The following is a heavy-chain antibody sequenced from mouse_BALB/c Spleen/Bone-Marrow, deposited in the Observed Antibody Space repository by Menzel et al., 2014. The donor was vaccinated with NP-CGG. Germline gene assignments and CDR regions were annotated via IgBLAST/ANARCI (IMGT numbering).Heavy chain of an antibody. V-gene: IGHV1-7*01. D-gene: IGHD2-13*01. Sequence: QVQLQQPGAELAKPGASVKMSCKASGYTFXSYWMHWVKQRPGQGLEWIGYINPSTGYTEYNQKFKDKATLTADNSYSTAYMQRSSLTSEDAAVYYCARRPVRYFDYWGQGTTLTVSS. CDR1: GYTFXSYW. CDR2: INPSTGYT. CDR3: ARRPVRYFDY. J-gene: IGHJ2*01.